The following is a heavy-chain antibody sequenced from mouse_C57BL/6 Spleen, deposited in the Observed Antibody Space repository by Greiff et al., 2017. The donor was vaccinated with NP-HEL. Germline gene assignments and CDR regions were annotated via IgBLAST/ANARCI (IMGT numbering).Heavy chain of an antibody. V-gene: IGHV5-4*03. D-gene: IGHD2-4*01. CDR1: GFTFSSYA. CDR2: ISDGGSYT. CDR3: ARSYDYDAGIDY. Sequence: EVKLVESGGGLVKPGGSLKLSCAASGFTFSSYAMSWVRQTPEKRLEWVATISDGGSYTYYPDNVKGRFTISRDNAKNNLYLQMSHLKSEDTAMYYCARSYDYDAGIDYWGQGTTLTVSS. J-gene: IGHJ2*01.